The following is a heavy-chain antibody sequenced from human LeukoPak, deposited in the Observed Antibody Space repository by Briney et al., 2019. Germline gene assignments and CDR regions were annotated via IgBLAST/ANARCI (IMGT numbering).Heavy chain of an antibody. J-gene: IGHJ4*02. CDR3: ANPSSGWTHNDY. Sequence: PGGSLRPSCAASEFTFSTYWMHWVRQAPGKGLVWVSHINPDGTTTNYADSVKGRFTISRDNSKNTLYLQMNSLRAEDTAVYYCANPSSGWTHNDYWGQGTLVTVSS. V-gene: IGHV3-74*01. CDR2: INPDGTTT. CDR1: EFTFSTYW. D-gene: IGHD6-19*01.